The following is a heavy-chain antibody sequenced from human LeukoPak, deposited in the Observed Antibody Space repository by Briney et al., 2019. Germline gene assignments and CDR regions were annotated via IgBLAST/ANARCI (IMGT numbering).Heavy chain of an antibody. CDR2: IKKDGSEK. D-gene: IGHD6-19*01. Sequence: PGGSLRLSCAASGFTFSSYWMSWVRQAPGKGLEWVANIKKDGSEKYYVDSVKGRFTISRDNAKNSLYLQMNSLRAEDTALYYCAKETSSGWYNWGQGTLVTVSS. J-gene: IGHJ4*02. CDR3: AKETSSGWYN. CDR1: GFTFSSYW. V-gene: IGHV3-7*03.